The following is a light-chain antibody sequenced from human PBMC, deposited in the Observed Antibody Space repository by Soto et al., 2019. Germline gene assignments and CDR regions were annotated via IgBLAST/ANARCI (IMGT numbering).Light chain of an antibody. CDR1: SSNIGGNS. J-gene: IGLJ1*01. CDR3: GSWDSSPSAYV. CDR2: DDN. V-gene: IGLV1-51*01. Sequence: QSVLTQPPSVSAAPGQKVTISCSGSSSNIGGNSVSWYQQLPGTAPKLLIYDDNKRPSGIPDRFSGSKSGTSATLSITGFQTGDEADYYCGSWDSSPSAYVFGTGTKVTVL.